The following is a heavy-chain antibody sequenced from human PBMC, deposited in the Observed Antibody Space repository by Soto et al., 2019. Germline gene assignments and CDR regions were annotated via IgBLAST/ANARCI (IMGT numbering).Heavy chain of an antibody. V-gene: IGHV3-15*01. D-gene: IGHD3-22*01. Sequence: HLVESGGGLVKPGGSLRLSCAASGFTFSNAWMSWVRQAPGKGLEWVGRIKGEADGGTTDYAAPVKGRITISRDHSKDTLYLQMNSLKTEDTAVYYCTTGLSNGYYNFDYWGQGTPVTVSS. CDR1: GFTFSNAW. J-gene: IGHJ4*02. CDR3: TTGLSNGYYNFDY. CDR2: IKGEADGGTT.